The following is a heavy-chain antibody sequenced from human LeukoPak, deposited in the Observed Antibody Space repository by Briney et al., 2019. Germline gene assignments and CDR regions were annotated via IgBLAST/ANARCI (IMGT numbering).Heavy chain of an antibody. Sequence: GGSLRLSCAASGFTFGNYAMSWVRQAPGKGLEWVSAITGSGGNTYYADSVKGRFTISRDNSKNTVFLQMNSLRAEDTAVYYCAKWGDYDVLTGYYVSDYWGQGTLVTVSS. CDR3: AKWGDYDVLTGYYVSDY. CDR2: ITGSGGNT. V-gene: IGHV3-23*01. J-gene: IGHJ4*02. CDR1: GFTFGNYA. D-gene: IGHD3-9*01.